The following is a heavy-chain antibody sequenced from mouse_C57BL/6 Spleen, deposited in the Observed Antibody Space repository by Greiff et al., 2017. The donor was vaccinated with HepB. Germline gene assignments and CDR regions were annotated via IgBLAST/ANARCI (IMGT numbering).Heavy chain of an antibody. CDR1: GYSFTDYN. CDR3: ARTLAGSQYYFDY. Sequence: VQLKESGPELVKPGASVKISCKASGYSFTDYNMNWVTQSNGKSLEWIGVINPNYGTTSYNQKFKGKATLTVDQSSSTAYMQLNSLTSEDSAVYYCARTLAGSQYYFDYWGQGTTLTVSS. J-gene: IGHJ2*01. V-gene: IGHV1-39*01. CDR2: INPNYGTT. D-gene: IGHD1-1*01.